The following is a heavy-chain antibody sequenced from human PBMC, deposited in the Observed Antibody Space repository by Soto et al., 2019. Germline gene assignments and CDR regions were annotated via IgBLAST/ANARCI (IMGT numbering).Heavy chain of an antibody. CDR2: ISAYNTNT. D-gene: IGHD1-26*01. V-gene: IGHV1-18*01. J-gene: IGHJ4*02. CDR1: GYTFTSYG. CDR3: ARDRLGATGDY. Sequence: EASVKVSCKASGYTFTSYGISWVRQAPGQGLEWMGWISAYNTNTNYAQKLQGRVTMTTDTSTGTSYMELRSLRSDDTAVYFCARDRLGATGDYWGQGTLVTVS.